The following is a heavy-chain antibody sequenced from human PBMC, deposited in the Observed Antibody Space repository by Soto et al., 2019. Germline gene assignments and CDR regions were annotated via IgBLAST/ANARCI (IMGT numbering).Heavy chain of an antibody. D-gene: IGHD4-17*01. V-gene: IGHV4-30-4*01. CDR2: IHDSGNT. CDR3: ARARGGDSGDYASLFDR. Sequence: SETLSLTCTVFGGSVSIGDYLWSWIRQRPGKGLEWIGYIHDSGNTYYNPSLKSRVTISLDTSRNQFSLKVTSMTAADTAVYFCARARGGDSGDYASLFDRWGQGNLVTVSS. J-gene: IGHJ5*02. CDR1: GGSVSIGDYL.